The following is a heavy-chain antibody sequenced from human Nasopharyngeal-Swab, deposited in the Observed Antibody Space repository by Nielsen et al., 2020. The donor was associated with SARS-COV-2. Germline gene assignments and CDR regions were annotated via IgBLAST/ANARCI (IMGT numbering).Heavy chain of an antibody. V-gene: IGHV3-30*03. Sequence: GESLKISCAASGFTFSSYSMNWVRQAPGKGLEWVAVISYDGSNKYYADSVKGRFTISRDNSKNTLYLQMNSLRAEDTAVYYCARAGDCSGGSCYWARNYYYYMDVWGKGTTVTVSS. CDR1: GFTFSSYS. J-gene: IGHJ6*03. CDR2: ISYDGSNK. CDR3: ARAGDCSGGSCYWARNYYYYMDV. D-gene: IGHD2-15*01.